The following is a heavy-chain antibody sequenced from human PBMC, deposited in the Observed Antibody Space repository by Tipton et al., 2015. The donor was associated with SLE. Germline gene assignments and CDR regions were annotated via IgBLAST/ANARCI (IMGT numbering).Heavy chain of an antibody. CDR3: ARLIIVDHSFDY. J-gene: IGHJ4*02. D-gene: IGHD2/OR15-2a*01. CDR1: GYSISSGYY. Sequence: LRLSCSVSGYSISSGYYWGWIRQSPGKGLEWIASVDHSRPTYYNPSLKSRINISVDTSKNQFSLRLSSVTAADTAVYYRARLIIVDHSFDYWGQGSLVTVSS. CDR2: VDHSRPT. V-gene: IGHV4-38-2*02.